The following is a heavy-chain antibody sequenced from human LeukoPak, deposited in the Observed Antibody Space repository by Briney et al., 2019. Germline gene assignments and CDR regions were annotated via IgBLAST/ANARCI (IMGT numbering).Heavy chain of an antibody. CDR1: GFSFTTYW. D-gene: IGHD5-18*01. Sequence: GESLRLSCAASGFSFTTYWMSWVRQAQGKGLEWVANINQDGTEKYYVESVKGRFTISRDNGKNSLYLQMNSPRVEDTAVYYCAREQQLWLFWGQGTLVTVSS. CDR2: INQDGTEK. CDR3: AREQQLWLF. V-gene: IGHV3-7*01. J-gene: IGHJ4*02.